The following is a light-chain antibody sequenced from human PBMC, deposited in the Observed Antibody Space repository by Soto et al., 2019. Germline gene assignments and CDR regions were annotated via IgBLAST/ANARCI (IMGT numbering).Light chain of an antibody. Sequence: EILMSLSPEALAVAPGARATRSCRASQSVGSDLVWYRQKPGQAPRLLIYGASTRATGVPDRFSGSGSGTVFTLTISSLQSADFAVYYCQQYLDWPRTFGQGTKVDI. J-gene: IGKJ1*01. CDR1: QSVGSD. CDR2: GAS. CDR3: QQYLDWPRT. V-gene: IGKV3-15*01.